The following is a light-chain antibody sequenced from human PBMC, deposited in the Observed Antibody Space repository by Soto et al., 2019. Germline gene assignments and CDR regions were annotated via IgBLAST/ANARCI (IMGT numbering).Light chain of an antibody. CDR2: DTS. CDR3: QQRGNWPRT. J-gene: IGKJ2*01. Sequence: EIVLTQSPVTLCLSPGERATLSCRASQSVSSHLAWYQQRPGQAPRLLIYDTSNRATGIPARFSGSGSGTDFSLTISSLEPEDFAVYYCQQRGNWPRTFGQGTKLEIK. CDR1: QSVSSH. V-gene: IGKV3-11*01.